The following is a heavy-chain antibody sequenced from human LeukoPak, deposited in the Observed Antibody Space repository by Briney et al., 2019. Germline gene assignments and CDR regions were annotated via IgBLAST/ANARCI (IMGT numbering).Heavy chain of an antibody. J-gene: IGHJ4*02. CDR3: ARQPRCGDYRIDY. CDR2: IYYSGST. V-gene: IGHV4-39*01. D-gene: IGHD4-17*01. Sequence: PSETLSLTCTASGGSISSSSYYWGWIRQPPGKGLEWIGSIYYSGSTYYNPSLKSRVTISVDTSKNQFSLKLSSVTAADTAVYYCARQPRCGDYRIDYWGQGTLVTVSS. CDR1: GGSISSSSYY.